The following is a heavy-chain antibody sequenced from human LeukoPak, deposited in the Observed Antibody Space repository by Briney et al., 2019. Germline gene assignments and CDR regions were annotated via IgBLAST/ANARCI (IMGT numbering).Heavy chain of an antibody. D-gene: IGHD1-7*01. CDR2: LYYSGST. CDR3: ARDRGNYVGSTDY. J-gene: IGHJ4*02. V-gene: IGHV4-39*07. Sequence: SETLSLTCTVSGGSISSRPYHWGWIRQSPGKGLECIGSLYYSGSTYYNPSLKSRVTMSVDTSKNQFSLKLSSVTAADTAVYYCARDRGNYVGSTDYWGQGTLVTVSS. CDR1: GGSISSRPYH.